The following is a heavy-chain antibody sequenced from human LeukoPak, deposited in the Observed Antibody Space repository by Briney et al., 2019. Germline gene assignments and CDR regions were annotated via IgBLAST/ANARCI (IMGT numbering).Heavy chain of an antibody. Sequence: SETLSLTCAVYGVPFSGYYWSWIRQPPGKGLEWIGEINHSGSTNYNPSLKSRVTISVDTSKNQFSLKLSSVTAADTAVYYCARSEYSYGADAFDIWGQGTMVTVSS. D-gene: IGHD5-18*01. CDR2: INHSGST. V-gene: IGHV4-34*01. CDR1: GVPFSGYY. J-gene: IGHJ3*02. CDR3: ARSEYSYGADAFDI.